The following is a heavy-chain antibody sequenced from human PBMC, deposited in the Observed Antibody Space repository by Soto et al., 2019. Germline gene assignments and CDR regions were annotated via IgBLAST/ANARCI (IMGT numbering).Heavy chain of an antibody. CDR2: IYYSGGT. V-gene: IGHV4-59*01. Sequence: SETLSLTCTVPGGSISSYYWSWIRQPPGKGLEWIGYIYYSGGTNYNPSLKSRVTISVDTSKNQFSLKLSSLTAADTAVYYCARDSYDSSGYFRGFDYWGQGALVTVSS. J-gene: IGHJ4*02. D-gene: IGHD3-22*01. CDR3: ARDSYDSSGYFRGFDY. CDR1: GGSISSYY.